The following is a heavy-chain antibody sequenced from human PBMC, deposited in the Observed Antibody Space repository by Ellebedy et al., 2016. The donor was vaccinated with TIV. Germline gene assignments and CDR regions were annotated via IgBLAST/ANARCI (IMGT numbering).Heavy chain of an antibody. D-gene: IGHD6-19*01. CDR3: ANEYNSASFAFDI. CDR1: GYMFTSYW. J-gene: IGHJ3*02. V-gene: IGHV5-51*01. Sequence: GESLKISXKGSGYMFTSYWIGWVRQMPGKGLEWIAIIYPGDSDTRYSPSFQGQVTISADISTSTAYLQWSSLKASDTAMYYCANEYNSASFAFDIWGQGTMVTVSS. CDR2: IYPGDSDT.